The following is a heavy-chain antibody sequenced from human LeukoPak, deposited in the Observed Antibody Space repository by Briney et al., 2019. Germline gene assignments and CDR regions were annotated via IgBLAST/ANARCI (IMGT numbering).Heavy chain of an antibody. J-gene: IGHJ4*02. D-gene: IGHD6-19*01. CDR2: ISSSSSTI. Sequence: GGSLRLSCTASGFTFSSYSMNWARQAPGKGLEWISYISSSSSTIYYADSVKGRFTISRDNAKNSLYLQMNSLRAEDTAVFYCVRDGAYSSGWLGFDFDYWGQGTLVTVSS. V-gene: IGHV3-48*01. CDR1: GFTFSSYS. CDR3: VRDGAYSSGWLGFDFDY.